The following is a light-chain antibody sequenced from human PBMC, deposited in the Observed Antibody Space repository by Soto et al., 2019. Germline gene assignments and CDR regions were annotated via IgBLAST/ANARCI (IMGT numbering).Light chain of an antibody. CDR2: DTS. Sequence: DNQMTQSPSTLSASVGDRVTITCRASQRINIWLAWYQQKPGKAPKLLIYDTSTLKSGAPSRFSGSGSGTEFTLTISSLHPDYFATYYCQQYENYPLTFGGGTKVEIK. CDR1: QRINIW. V-gene: IGKV1-5*01. J-gene: IGKJ4*01. CDR3: QQYENYPLT.